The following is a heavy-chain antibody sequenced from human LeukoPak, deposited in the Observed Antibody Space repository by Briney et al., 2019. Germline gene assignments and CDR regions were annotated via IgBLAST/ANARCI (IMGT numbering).Heavy chain of an antibody. Sequence: PGGSLRLSCAASGFTFSSYSMNWVRQAPGKGLEWVALIWSCGTTGLYADSVKGRFTISRDTSMLYLQMNSLRVEDTAVYYCARDIWNDGNYYMDVWGKGTTVTVSS. D-gene: IGHD1-1*01. CDR1: GFTFSSYS. V-gene: IGHV3-33*08. J-gene: IGHJ6*03. CDR3: ARDIWNDGNYYMDV. CDR2: IWSCGTTG.